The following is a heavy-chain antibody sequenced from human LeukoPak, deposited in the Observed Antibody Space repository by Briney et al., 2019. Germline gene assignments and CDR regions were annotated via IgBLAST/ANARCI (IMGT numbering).Heavy chain of an antibody. V-gene: IGHV4-31*03. CDR1: GGSISSGNYY. CDR3: ARSTAMAAFDY. CDR2: IYYSGST. Sequence: SETLSLTCTVSGGSISSGNYYWSWIRQHPGKGLEWIGYIYYSGSTYYNPSLKSRVTISEDRSKNQFSLKLSSVTAADTAVYYCARSTAMAAFDYWGQGTLVTVSS. D-gene: IGHD5-18*01. J-gene: IGHJ4*02.